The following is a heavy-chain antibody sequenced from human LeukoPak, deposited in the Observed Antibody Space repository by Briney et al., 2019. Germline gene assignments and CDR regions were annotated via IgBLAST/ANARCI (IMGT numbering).Heavy chain of an antibody. D-gene: IGHD6-13*01. CDR2: ISYDGSNK. J-gene: IGHJ4*02. CDR1: GFTFSSYG. Sequence: QPGGSLRLSCAASGFTFSSYGMHWVRQAPGKGLEWVAVISYDGSNKYYADSVKGRFTISRDNSKNTLYLQMNSLRAEDTAVYYCARGVAAAGTFDYWGQGTLVTVSS. V-gene: IGHV3-30*03. CDR3: ARGVAAAGTFDY.